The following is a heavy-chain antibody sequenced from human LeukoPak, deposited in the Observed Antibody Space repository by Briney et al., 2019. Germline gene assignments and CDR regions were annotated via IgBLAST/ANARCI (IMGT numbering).Heavy chain of an antibody. Sequence: GGSLRLSCAASGFTFSSSAMSWVRQAAGKGLEWVSAISNNGGYTYYADSVQGRFTISRDNSKNTLYLQMNSLRAEDTAVYYCAKGGHSSSWYSLNYWGHGTLVTVSS. CDR2: ISNNGGYT. CDR1: GFTFSSSA. J-gene: IGHJ4*01. D-gene: IGHD6-13*01. V-gene: IGHV3-23*01. CDR3: AKGGHSSSWYSLNY.